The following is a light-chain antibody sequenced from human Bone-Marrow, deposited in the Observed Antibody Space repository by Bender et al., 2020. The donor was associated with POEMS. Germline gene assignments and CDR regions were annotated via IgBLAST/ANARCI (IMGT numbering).Light chain of an antibody. CDR1: SSDVGNSKY. Sequence: QSALTQPASVSGSLGQSITISCTGTSSDVGNSKYVSWYQLRPGKAPKRIMYEVSNRPSGVSSRFSGSKSDYTASLTISGLQADDEANYYCTSFSTDSVEVVFGGGTRLTVL. J-gene: IGLJ2*01. CDR2: EVS. V-gene: IGLV2-14*01. CDR3: TSFSTDSVEVV.